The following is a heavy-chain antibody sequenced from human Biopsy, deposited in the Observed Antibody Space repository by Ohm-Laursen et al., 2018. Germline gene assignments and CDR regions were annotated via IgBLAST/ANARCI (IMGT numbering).Heavy chain of an antibody. CDR3: ARAVDYYDPYYYYGLDV. Sequence: SQTLSLTCAVYGGSFSGYYWSWIRQPPGKGLEWIGEINHRGSTNYNPSLKSRVTISVDTSKNQFSLKLRSVTAADMAVYYCARAVDYYDPYYYYGLDVWGQGTTVTVSS. V-gene: IGHV4-34*01. CDR1: GGSFSGYY. CDR2: INHRGST. D-gene: IGHD3-16*01. J-gene: IGHJ6*02.